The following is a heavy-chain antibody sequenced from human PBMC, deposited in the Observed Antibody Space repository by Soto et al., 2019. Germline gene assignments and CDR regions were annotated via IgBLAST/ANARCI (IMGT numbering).Heavy chain of an antibody. CDR2: IIPIFGTA. CDR3: ARGRASIAAYYYGMDV. J-gene: IGHJ6*02. D-gene: IGHD6-6*01. Sequence: SVKVSCRXSGGTFSSYDISWVRQAPGQGLEWMGGIIPIFGTANYAQKVQGRVTITADKSTSTAYMELSRLRSEDTAVYYCARGRASIAAYYYGMDVWRQGTTGIVSS. V-gene: IGHV1-69*06. CDR1: GGTFSSYD.